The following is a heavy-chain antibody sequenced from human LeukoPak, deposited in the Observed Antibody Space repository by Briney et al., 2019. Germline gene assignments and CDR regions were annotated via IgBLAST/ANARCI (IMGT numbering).Heavy chain of an antibody. V-gene: IGHV4-39*07. Sequence: SETLSLTCTVSGGSISSSSYYWGWIRQPPRKGLEWIGSIYYSGSTYYNPSLKSRVTISVDTSKNQFSLKLSSVTAADTAVYYCARTDCSGGSCYHDWFDPWGQGTLVTVSS. D-gene: IGHD2-15*01. J-gene: IGHJ5*02. CDR2: IYYSGST. CDR1: GGSISSSSYY. CDR3: ARTDCSGGSCYHDWFDP.